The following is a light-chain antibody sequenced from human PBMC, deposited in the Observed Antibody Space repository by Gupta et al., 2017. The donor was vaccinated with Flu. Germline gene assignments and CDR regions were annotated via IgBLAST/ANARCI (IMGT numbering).Light chain of an antibody. Sequence: QSALTQPRSVSGSPEQSVTISCTGTSSDVGRYNFVSWYQHHPGKAPKLMIYDVNKRPSGVPDRFSGSKSGSTASPIISGLQADDEADYYCCSYAGTFTWVFGGGTKVTVL. CDR3: CSYAGTFTWV. CDR2: DVN. J-gene: IGLJ3*02. CDR1: SSDVGRYNF. V-gene: IGLV2-11*01.